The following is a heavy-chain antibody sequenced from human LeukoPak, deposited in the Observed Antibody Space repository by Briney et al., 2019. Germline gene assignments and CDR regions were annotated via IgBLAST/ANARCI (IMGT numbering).Heavy chain of an antibody. CDR2: LNWNGGTR. J-gene: IGHJ4*02. CDR1: GFIFDNYG. CDR3: ARTRSSGSYGGADY. Sequence: GGSLRLSCAASGFIFDNYGMIWVRHAPGKGLEWVSGLNWNGGTRGYADSVKGRFTISRDNAKNSLYLQMNSLRAEDTALYYCARTRSSGSYGGADYWGQGTLVTVSS. D-gene: IGHD1-26*01. V-gene: IGHV3-20*04.